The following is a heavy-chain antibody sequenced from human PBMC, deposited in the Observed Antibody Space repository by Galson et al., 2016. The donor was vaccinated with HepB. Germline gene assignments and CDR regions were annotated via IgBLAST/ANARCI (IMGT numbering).Heavy chain of an antibody. CDR1: GYTLSEFS. CDR2: FDPEDGET. D-gene: IGHD6-13*01. CDR3: AKGGWSSSWEY. Sequence: SVKVSCKVSGYTLSEFSMHWVRQAPGKGLEWMGSFDPEDGETIYAQKFQGRVTMTEDTSTYTAYMELSSLRSEDTAVYYWAKGGWSSSWEYWGQGTLVTVSS. V-gene: IGHV1-24*01. J-gene: IGHJ4*02.